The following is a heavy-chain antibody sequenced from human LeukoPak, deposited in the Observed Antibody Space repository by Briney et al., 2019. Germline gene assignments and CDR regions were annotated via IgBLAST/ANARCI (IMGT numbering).Heavy chain of an antibody. CDR1: GIMIKTYW. CDR2: IKPDGSET. V-gene: IGHV3-7*01. J-gene: IGHJ4*02. Sequence: GGSLRLSCAGSGIMIKTYWMTWVRQAPGEGLEFVANIKPDGSETYYVGSVRGRFIISRDNAKNLLYLQMNSLRADDTAVYYCGAFGYGAGVDLWGQGTLVTVSS. CDR3: GAFGYGAGVDL. D-gene: IGHD3-10*01.